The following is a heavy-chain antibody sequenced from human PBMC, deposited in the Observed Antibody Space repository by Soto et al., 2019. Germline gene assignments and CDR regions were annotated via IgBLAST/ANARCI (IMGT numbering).Heavy chain of an antibody. J-gene: IGHJ4*02. CDR3: ARSPYYYDSSGYYLYY. D-gene: IGHD3-22*01. CDR1: GFTFSSDC. CDR2: IWYDGSNK. Sequence: PGGSLRLSCSASGFTFSSDCMHWVRQAPGKGLEWVAVIWYDGSNKYYADSVKGRFTISRDNSKNTLYLQMNSLRAEDTAVYYCARSPYYYDSSGYYLYYWGQGTMVTVSS. V-gene: IGHV3-33*08.